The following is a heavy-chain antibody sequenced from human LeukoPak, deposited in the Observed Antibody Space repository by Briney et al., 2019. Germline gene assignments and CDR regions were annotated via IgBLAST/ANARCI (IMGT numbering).Heavy chain of an antibody. J-gene: IGHJ4*02. CDR1: GFTFNSYS. Sequence: GGSLRLSCAASGFTFNSYSMNWVRQAPGKGLEWVSSISSSSSYIYYADSVKGRFTISRDNAKNSLYLQMNSLRAEDTAVYYCARLAHSGYDLQYFDYWGQGTLVTVSS. CDR2: ISSSSSYI. CDR3: ARLAHSGYDLQYFDY. V-gene: IGHV3-21*01. D-gene: IGHD5-12*01.